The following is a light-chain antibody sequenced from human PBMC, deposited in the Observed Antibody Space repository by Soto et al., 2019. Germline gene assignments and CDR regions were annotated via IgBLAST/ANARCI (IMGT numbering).Light chain of an antibody. J-gene: IGKJ1*01. CDR2: DAS. CDR3: QQRYNWPWT. V-gene: IGKV3-11*01. CDR1: QSVSSY. Sequence: DILLTQYPATLSLSPGERPTLSCKASQSVSSYLAWYQQKPGQAPRLLIYDASNRASGIPPRFSGSGSGTDFTLAISGLEPEDLAVYYCQQRYNWPWTFGQGTKVDI.